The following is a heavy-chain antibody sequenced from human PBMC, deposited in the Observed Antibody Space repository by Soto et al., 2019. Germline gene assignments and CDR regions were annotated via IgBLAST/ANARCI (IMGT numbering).Heavy chain of an antibody. CDR3: ARDWAAASPFDS. CDR1: DYTFTSYG. Sequence: QVQLVPSGAEVNKPGASVTVSCKASDYTFTSYGISWVRQAPGQGLEWMGWISAYNGNTNYAQKLQGRVTMTTDTTTSRAYMELRSLRSNNTAVDYGARDWAAASPFDSWGQGTMVTVSS. CDR2: ISAYNGNT. D-gene: IGHD6-25*01. V-gene: IGHV1-18*01. J-gene: IGHJ5*01.